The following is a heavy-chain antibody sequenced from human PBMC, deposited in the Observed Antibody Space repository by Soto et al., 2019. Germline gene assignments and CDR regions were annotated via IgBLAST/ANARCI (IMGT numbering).Heavy chain of an antibody. CDR3: TRSDITGTTSPGLAFDI. Sequence: LRLSCTASGFTFGDYAMSWFRQAPGKGLEWVGFIRSKAYGGTTEYAASVKGRFTISRDDSKSIAYLQMNSLKTEDTAVYYYTRSDITGTTSPGLAFDIWGQGTMVTVSS. CDR2: IRSKAYGGTT. V-gene: IGHV3-49*03. D-gene: IGHD1-20*01. J-gene: IGHJ3*02. CDR1: GFTFGDYA.